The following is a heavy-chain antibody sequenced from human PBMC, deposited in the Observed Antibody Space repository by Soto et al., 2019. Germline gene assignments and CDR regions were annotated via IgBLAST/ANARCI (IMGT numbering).Heavy chain of an antibody. V-gene: IGHV1-69*01. CDR2: ITPVFGTA. CDR3: ARSLEGTTVTNWFDP. D-gene: IGHD4-17*01. Sequence: QVQLVQSGAEVKKPGSSVKVSCKASADTFNSYSLSWLRQGPGQRLEWMGGITPVFGTADYAQSFEDRFTITADDSTITVYMELSSLRSDDTAVYYCARSLEGTTVTNWFDPWGQGALVTVSS. J-gene: IGHJ5*02. CDR1: ADTFNSYS.